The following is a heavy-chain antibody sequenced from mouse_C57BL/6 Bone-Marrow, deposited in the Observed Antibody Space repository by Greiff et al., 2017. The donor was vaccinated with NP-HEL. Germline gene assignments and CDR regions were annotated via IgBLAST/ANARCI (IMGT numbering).Heavy chain of an antibody. CDR2: FHPYNDDT. CDR3: AVLLRSYYYAMDY. D-gene: IGHD1-1*01. CDR1: GYTFTTYP. J-gene: IGHJ4*01. Sequence: VQLQESGAELVKPGASVKMSCKASGYTFTTYPIEWMKQNHGKSLEWIGNFHPYNDDTKYNEKFKGKATLTVEKSSSTVYLELSRLTSDDSAVYYCAVLLRSYYYAMDYWGQGTSVTVSS. V-gene: IGHV1-47*01.